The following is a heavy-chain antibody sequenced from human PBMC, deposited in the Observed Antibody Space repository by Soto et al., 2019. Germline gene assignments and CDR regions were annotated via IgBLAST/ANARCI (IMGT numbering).Heavy chain of an antibody. CDR2: IIPIFGTA. CDR1: GGTFSSYA. CDR3: AEDSSSPRAWYDYGMDV. J-gene: IGHJ6*02. Sequence: QVQLVQSGDEVKKPGSSVKVSCKASGGTFSSYAISWVRQAPGQGLEWMGGIIPIFGTANYAQKFQGRVTITADESTSTAYMELSSVRSEDTGVYYCAEDSSSPRAWYDYGMDVWGQGTTVTVSS. D-gene: IGHD6-13*01. V-gene: IGHV1-69*01.